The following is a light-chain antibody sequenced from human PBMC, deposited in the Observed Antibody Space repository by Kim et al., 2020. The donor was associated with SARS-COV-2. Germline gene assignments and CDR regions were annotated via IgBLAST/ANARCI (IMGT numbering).Light chain of an antibody. CDR3: QAWDSRV. Sequence: GSVSPGQTASITCSGDKLGDKYACWYQQKPGQSPVLVIYQDSKRPSGIPERFSGSNSGNTATLTISGTQAMDEADYYCQAWDSRVFGTGTKVTVL. V-gene: IGLV3-1*01. CDR2: QDS. J-gene: IGLJ1*01. CDR1: KLGDKY.